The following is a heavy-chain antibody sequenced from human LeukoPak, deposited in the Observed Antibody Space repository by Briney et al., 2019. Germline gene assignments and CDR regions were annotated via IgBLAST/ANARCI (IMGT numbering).Heavy chain of an antibody. V-gene: IGHV1-18*01. CDR3: ARGGIDIVTVPVSNWFDP. CDR2: SSPYNGKT. CDR1: GHSFINYG. J-gene: IGHJ5*02. D-gene: IGHD2/OR15-2a*01. Sequence: VASVKVSCKASGHSFINYGITWVRQAPGQGLEWMGWSSPYNGKTNYAQKFQGRVTMTTDTSTNTAYMELRSLRSDDTAVYYCARGGIDIVTVPVSNWFDPWGQGTLVTVSS.